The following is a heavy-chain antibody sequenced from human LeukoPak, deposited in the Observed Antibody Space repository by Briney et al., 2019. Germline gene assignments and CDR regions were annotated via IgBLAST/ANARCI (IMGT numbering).Heavy chain of an antibody. V-gene: IGHV3-23*01. CDR1: GFTFSSYA. J-gene: IGHJ3*02. D-gene: IGHD5-24*01. CDR3: AKAMAQITHAFDI. CDR2: ISGSGGST. Sequence: TGGSLRLSCAASGFTFSSYAMSWVRQAPGKGLEWVSAISGSGGSTYYADSVKGRFTISRDNSKNTLYLQMNSLRAEDTAVYYCAKAMAQITHAFDIWGQGTMVTVSS.